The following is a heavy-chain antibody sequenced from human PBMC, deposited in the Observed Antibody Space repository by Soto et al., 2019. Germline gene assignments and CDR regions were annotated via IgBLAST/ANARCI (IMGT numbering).Heavy chain of an antibody. CDR3: ARDKERMATTPYYYYYGMDV. D-gene: IGHD5-12*01. CDR1: GFTFSSYS. Sequence: PGGSLRLSCAASGFTFSSYSMNWVRQAPGKGLEWVSYISSSSSTIYYADSVKGRFPISRDNAKNSLYLQMNSLRDEDTAVYYCARDKERMATTPYYYYYGMDVWGQGTTVTVSS. V-gene: IGHV3-48*02. CDR2: ISSSSSTI. J-gene: IGHJ6*01.